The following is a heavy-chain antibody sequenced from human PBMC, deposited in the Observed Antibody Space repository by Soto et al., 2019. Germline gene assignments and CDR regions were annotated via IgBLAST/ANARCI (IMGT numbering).Heavy chain of an antibody. CDR3: AKDKEGASMDV. J-gene: IGHJ6*02. V-gene: IGHV3-30*18. CDR2: ISYDGSNK. CDR1: GFTFSSYG. Sequence: GGSLRLSCAASGFTFSSYGMHWVRQAPGKGLEWVAVISYDGSNKYYADSVKGRFTISRDNSKNTLYLQMNSLRAEDTAVYYCAKDKEGASMDVWGQGTTVTVSS. D-gene: IGHD1-26*01.